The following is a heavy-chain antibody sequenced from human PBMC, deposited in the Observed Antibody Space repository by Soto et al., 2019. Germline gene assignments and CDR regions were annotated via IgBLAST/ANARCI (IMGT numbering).Heavy chain of an antibody. D-gene: IGHD6-6*01. Sequence: SETLSLTCAVYGGFFSGYYWSWIRQPPGKGLEWIGEINHSGSTNYNPSLKSRVTISVDTSKNQFSLKLSSVTAADTAVYYCARGIRAYSNSSPLVYWGQGTMVTVSS. CDR3: ARGIRAYSNSSPLVY. CDR2: INHSGST. CDR1: GGFFSGYY. V-gene: IGHV4-34*01. J-gene: IGHJ4*02.